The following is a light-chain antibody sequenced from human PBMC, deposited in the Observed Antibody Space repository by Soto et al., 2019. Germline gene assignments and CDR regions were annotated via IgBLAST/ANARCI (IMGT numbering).Light chain of an antibody. V-gene: IGKV3-20*01. CDR2: CAS. J-gene: IGKJ1*01. CDR3: QQDGSSPPWT. CDR1: QSINGH. Sequence: ERVWTKNPDTLSLGPGERATLSCRASQSINGHLAWYRQQPGQAPRLLIDCASSRATGIPDRFSGSGSGTDFTLTISRLEPDDFAVYSCQQDGSSPPWTFGQGTKVDI.